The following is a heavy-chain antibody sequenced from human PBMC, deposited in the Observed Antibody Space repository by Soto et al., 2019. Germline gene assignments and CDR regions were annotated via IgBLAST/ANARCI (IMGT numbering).Heavy chain of an antibody. CDR3: AKAGSSVYYYLYGLDV. D-gene: IGHD6-6*01. Sequence: GGSLRLSCMASGFNFKAYGMHWVRQAPGEGLEWVAVISSDGTIEYYADSVKGRLTISRDNSKHTLYLQIDSLRVEDTAVYYCAKAGSSVYYYLYGLDVWGQGTTVTVSS. J-gene: IGHJ6*02. CDR2: ISSDGTIE. V-gene: IGHV3-30*18. CDR1: GFNFKAYG.